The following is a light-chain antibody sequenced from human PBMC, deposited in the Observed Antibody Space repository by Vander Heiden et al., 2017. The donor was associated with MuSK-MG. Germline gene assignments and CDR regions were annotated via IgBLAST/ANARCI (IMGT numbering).Light chain of an antibody. V-gene: IGLV8-61*01. Sequence: QTVVTQEPSFSVSPGGTVTLTCGLSSGSVSTSYYPSWYQQTPGQAPRTLIFSTNTRSSGVPDRFSGSILGNKAALTITGAQADDESDDDCVLYMGSGIYEFGGGTKLTVL. CDR3: VLYMGSGIYE. CDR1: SGSVSTSYY. CDR2: STN. J-gene: IGLJ2*01.